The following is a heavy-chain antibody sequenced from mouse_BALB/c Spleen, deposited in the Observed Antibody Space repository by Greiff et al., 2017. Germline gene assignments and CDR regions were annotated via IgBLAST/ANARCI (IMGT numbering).Heavy chain of an antibody. CDR1: GYSITSDYA. Sequence: EVQLQESGPGLVKPSQSLSLTCTVTGYSITSDYAWTWIRQFPGNKLEWMGYISYSGSTSYNPSLKSRISITRDTSKNQFFLQLNSVTTEDTATYYCAIYYGNPYAMDYWGQGTSVTVSS. D-gene: IGHD2-1*01. CDR2: ISYSGST. CDR3: AIYYGNPYAMDY. V-gene: IGHV3-2*02. J-gene: IGHJ4*01.